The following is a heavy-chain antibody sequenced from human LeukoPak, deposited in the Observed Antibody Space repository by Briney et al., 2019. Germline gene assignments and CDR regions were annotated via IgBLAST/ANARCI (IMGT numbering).Heavy chain of an antibody. CDR1: GDSISSGDYF. Sequence: PSETLSLTCTVSGDSISSGDYFWSWIRQPAGKGLEWVGRIHTSGNTNYNPSLKSRVTISVDTSKNQFSLKLSSVTAADTAVYYCARYDSSSWYEDAFDIWGQGTMVTVSS. V-gene: IGHV4-61*02. CDR2: IHTSGNT. J-gene: IGHJ3*02. CDR3: ARYDSSSWYEDAFDI. D-gene: IGHD6-13*01.